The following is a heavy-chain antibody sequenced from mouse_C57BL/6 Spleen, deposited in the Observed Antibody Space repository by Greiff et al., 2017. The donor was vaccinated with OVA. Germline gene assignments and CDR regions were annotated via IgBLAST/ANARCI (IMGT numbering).Heavy chain of an antibody. J-gene: IGHJ4*01. V-gene: IGHV1-55*01. CDR2: IYPGSGST. D-gene: IGHD2-3*01. CDR1: GYTFTSYW. Sequence: VQLQQPGAELVKPGASVKMSCKASGYTFTSYWITWVKQRPGQGLEWIGDIYPGSGSTNYNEKFKSKATLTVDPSSSTAYLQLSSLTSEDSADCYCERGDGYWAMDYWGQGTSVTVSS. CDR3: ERGDGYWAMDY.